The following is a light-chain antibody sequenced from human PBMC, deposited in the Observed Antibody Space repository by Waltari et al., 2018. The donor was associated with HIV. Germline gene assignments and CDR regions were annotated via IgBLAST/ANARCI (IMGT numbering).Light chain of an antibody. Sequence: QAVVTQESSLSVPPGGTVTFTCASFNGRVTTTHYPYWFQQKAGEAPRTLIYDGDKRHPGKPGRFAGSIAEGKAAQTLTGAQPDDEATYHCLLSFHTVRVFGGGT. CDR1: NGRVTTTHY. V-gene: IGLV7-46*01. CDR3: LLSFHTVRV. J-gene: IGLJ3*02. CDR2: DGD.